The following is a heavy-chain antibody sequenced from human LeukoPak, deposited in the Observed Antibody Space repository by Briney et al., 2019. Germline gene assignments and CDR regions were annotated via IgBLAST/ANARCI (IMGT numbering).Heavy chain of an antibody. Sequence: ASVKVSCKASGYTFTSYGISWVRQAPGQGLEWMGWISAYNGNTNYAQKLQGRVTMTTDTSTSTAYMELRSLRSDDTAVYYCASASPYYYDSSGYSYFDYWGQGTLVTVSS. V-gene: IGHV1-18*01. CDR2: ISAYNGNT. J-gene: IGHJ4*02. D-gene: IGHD3-22*01. CDR3: ASASPYYYDSSGYSYFDY. CDR1: GYTFTSYG.